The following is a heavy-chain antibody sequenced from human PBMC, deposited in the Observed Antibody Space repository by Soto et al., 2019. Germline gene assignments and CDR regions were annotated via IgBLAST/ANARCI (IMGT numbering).Heavy chain of an antibody. CDR3: ATHGATTMARGAMKHYYYVMDV. J-gene: IGHJ6*02. Sequence: QVQLVQSGAEAGKPGSSVKVSCRASGGIFSSFTISWVRQAPGQGLEWLGGIIPIFDTPTYAQNFQGRATITADKSTNTVYMELSSLRSEDTAVYYCATHGATTMARGAMKHYYYVMDVWGQGTTVTVSS. CDR1: GGIFSSFT. D-gene: IGHD3-10*01. CDR2: IIPIFDTP. V-gene: IGHV1-69*06.